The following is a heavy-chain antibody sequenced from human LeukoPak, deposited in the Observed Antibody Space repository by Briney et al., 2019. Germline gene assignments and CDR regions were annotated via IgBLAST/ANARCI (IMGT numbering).Heavy chain of an antibody. V-gene: IGHV5-51*01. Sequence: GESLKISCKGSGYRFNAYWIAWVRQMPGKGLEWMGIIYPDDSDTRYSPSFQGQVTISADKSVRTAYLQWSSLKASDTAMYYCARHRCIAAAGTGAAFDIWGQGTMVTVSS. CDR1: GYRFNAYW. CDR2: IYPDDSDT. CDR3: ARHRCIAAAGTGAAFDI. J-gene: IGHJ3*02. D-gene: IGHD6-13*01.